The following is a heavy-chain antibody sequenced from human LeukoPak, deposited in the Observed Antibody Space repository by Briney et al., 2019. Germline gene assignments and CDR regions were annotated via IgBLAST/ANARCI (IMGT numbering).Heavy chain of an antibody. Sequence: PGGSLRLSCAASGLTFSNYAMSWLRQAPGKGLEWVPGITIGFTPLYADSVKGRFTISRDNSKSTFYLQMNSLRAEDTAVYYCAKDYSDSRVGDVFLEYWGQGTLVTVSS. D-gene: IGHD1-26*01. CDR3: AKDYSDSRVGDVFLEY. J-gene: IGHJ4*02. CDR2: ITIGFTP. V-gene: IGHV3-23*01. CDR1: GLTFSNYA.